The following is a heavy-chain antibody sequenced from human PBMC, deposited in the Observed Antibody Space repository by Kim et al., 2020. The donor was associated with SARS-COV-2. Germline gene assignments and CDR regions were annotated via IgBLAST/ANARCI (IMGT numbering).Heavy chain of an antibody. J-gene: IGHJ4*02. D-gene: IGHD6-19*01. Sequence: PSLKSRVTIEVDASKNQFSLKLGSVTAEDAAVYYCARPTPRRNSSGWYDYWGQGTLVTVSS. V-gene: IGHV4-34*01. CDR3: ARPTPRRNSSGWYDY.